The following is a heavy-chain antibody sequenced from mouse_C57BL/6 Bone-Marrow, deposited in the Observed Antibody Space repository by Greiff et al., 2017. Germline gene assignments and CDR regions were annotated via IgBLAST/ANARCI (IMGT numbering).Heavy chain of an antibody. CDR2: IYPGDGDT. V-gene: IGHV1-82*01. D-gene: IGHD2-5*01. CDR3: ARWEYSNYAFYYYAMDY. CDR1: GYAFSSSW. Sequence: QVQLQQSGPELVKPGASVKISCKASGYAFSSSWMNWVKQRPGKGLEWIGRIYPGDGDTNYNGKFKGKATLTADKSSSTAYMQLSSLTSEDSAVYFCARWEYSNYAFYYYAMDYWGQGTSVTVSS. J-gene: IGHJ4*01.